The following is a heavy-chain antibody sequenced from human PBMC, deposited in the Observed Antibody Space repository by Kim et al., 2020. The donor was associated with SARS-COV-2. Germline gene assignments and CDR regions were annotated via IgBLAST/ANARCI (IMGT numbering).Heavy chain of an antibody. Sequence: GGSLRLSCADSGFTFGDYGMHWVRQAPGKGLEWVSGISWNSGSIGYADSAKGRFTISRDNAKNSLYLQMNSLRAEDTALYYCAKDTSGIGVAGTHDYYGMDGWSQGSTLSVSS. J-gene: IGHJ6*02. D-gene: IGHD6-19*01. CDR1: GFTFGDYG. CDR2: ISWNSGSI. CDR3: AKDTSGIGVAGTHDYYGMDG. V-gene: IGHV3-9*01.